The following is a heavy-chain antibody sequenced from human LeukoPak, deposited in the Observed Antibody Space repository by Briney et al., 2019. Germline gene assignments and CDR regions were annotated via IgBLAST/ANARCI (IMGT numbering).Heavy chain of an antibody. V-gene: IGHV4-39*01. CDR3: ARLRLMYYYDSSGYLSPRSLRDAFDI. Sequence: SETLSLTCTVSGGSISSSSYYWGWIRQPPGKGLEWIGSIYYSGSTYYNPSLKSRVTISVDTSKNQFSLKLSSVTAADTAVYYCARLRLMYYYDSSGYLSPRSLRDAFDIWGQGTMVTVSS. D-gene: IGHD3-22*01. CDR2: IYYSGST. CDR1: GGSISSSSYY. J-gene: IGHJ3*02.